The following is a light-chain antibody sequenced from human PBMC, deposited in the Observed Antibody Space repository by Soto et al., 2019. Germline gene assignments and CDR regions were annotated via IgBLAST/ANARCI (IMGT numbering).Light chain of an antibody. CDR3: QTWGTGIHYV. Sequence: QLVLTQSPSASASLGASVKLTCTLSSGHSSYAIAWHQQQPEKGPRHLMKLNSDGSHSKGDGIPDRFSGSSSGAERYLTISSLQSEDEADYYCQTWGTGIHYVFGTGTKLTVL. V-gene: IGLV4-69*01. CDR2: LNSDGSH. CDR1: SGHSSYA. J-gene: IGLJ1*01.